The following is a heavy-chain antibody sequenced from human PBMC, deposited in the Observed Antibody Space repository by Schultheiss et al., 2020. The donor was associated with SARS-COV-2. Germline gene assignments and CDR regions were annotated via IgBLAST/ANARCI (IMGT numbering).Heavy chain of an antibody. CDR1: GGSFSGYY. CDR3: GAQRVGSSGYHL. D-gene: IGHD3-22*01. V-gene: IGHV4-34*01. Sequence: SETLSLTCAVYGGSFSGYYWSWIRQPPGKGLEWIGEINHSGSTNYNPSLKSRVTISVDTSKNQFSLKLSSVTAADTAVYYCGAQRVGSSGYHLWGQGTLVTVSS. CDR2: INHSGST. J-gene: IGHJ5*02.